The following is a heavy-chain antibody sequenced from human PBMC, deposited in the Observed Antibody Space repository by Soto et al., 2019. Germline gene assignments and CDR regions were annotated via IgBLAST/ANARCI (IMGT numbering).Heavy chain of an antibody. CDR1: GDSISRSYW. V-gene: IGHV4-4*02. Sequence: SETLSLTCAVSGDSISRSYWWSWVRQLPGKGLEWIGDIYHSGSTIYNPSLQSRVTLSVDKSKNQFSLKLSSVTAADTAVYYCARSIDPWGQGTLVTVSS. CDR2: IYHSGST. CDR3: ARSIDP. J-gene: IGHJ5*02.